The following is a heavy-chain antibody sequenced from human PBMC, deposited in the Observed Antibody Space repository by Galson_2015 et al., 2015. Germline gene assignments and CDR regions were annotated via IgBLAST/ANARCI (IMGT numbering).Heavy chain of an antibody. D-gene: IGHD6-19*01. J-gene: IGHJ6*02. V-gene: IGHV3-23*01. CDR2: ISGSGGST. Sequence: SLRLSCAASGFTFSSYAMSWVRQAPGKGLEWDSAISGSGGSTYYADSVKGRFTISRDNSKNTLYLQMNSLRAEDTAVYYCAKEQWLAPYYYYYGMDVWGQGTTVTVSS. CDR3: AKEQWLAPYYYYYGMDV. CDR1: GFTFSSYA.